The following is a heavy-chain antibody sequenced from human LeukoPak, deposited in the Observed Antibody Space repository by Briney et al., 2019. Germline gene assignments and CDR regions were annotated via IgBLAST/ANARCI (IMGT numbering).Heavy chain of an antibody. CDR1: GGSISSGGYS. CDR3: TRRVATTGIYAFDI. CDR2: IYHSGST. Sequence: SETLSLTCAVSGGSISSGGYSWSWIRQPPGKGLEWIGYIYHSGSTYYNPSLKSRVTISVDTSKNQFSLKLYSVTAADTAVYYCTRRVATTGIYAFDIWGQGTMVTVSS. J-gene: IGHJ3*02. V-gene: IGHV4-30-2*01. D-gene: IGHD1-1*01.